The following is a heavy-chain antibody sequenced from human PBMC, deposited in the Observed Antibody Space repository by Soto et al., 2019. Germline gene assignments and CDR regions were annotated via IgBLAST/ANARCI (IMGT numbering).Heavy chain of an antibody. CDR1: GYTFTSYY. CDR3: ARDLKYYYDSSGYQNQRALRSREYYYYGMDV. Sequence: GASVKVSCKASGYTFTSYYMHWVRQAPGQGIEWMGIINPSGGSTSYAQKFQGRVTMTRDTSTSTVYMELSSLRSEDTAVYYCARDLKYYYDSSGYQNQRALRSREYYYYGMDVWGQGTTVTVSS. D-gene: IGHD3-22*01. CDR2: INPSGGST. V-gene: IGHV1-46*01. J-gene: IGHJ6*02.